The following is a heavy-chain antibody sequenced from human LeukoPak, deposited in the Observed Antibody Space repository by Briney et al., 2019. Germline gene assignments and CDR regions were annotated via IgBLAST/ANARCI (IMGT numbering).Heavy chain of an antibody. CDR2: ISSSSSYI. D-gene: IGHD3-16*01. J-gene: IGHJ6*02. V-gene: IGHV3-21*01. Sequence: GGSLRLSCAASGFTFSSYSMNWVRQAPGKGLEWVSSISSSSSYIYYADSVKGRFTISRDNAKNSLYLQMNSLRAEDTAVYYCARDLLSGGYYYGMDVWGQGTTVTVPS. CDR1: GFTFSSYS. CDR3: ARDLLSGGYYYGMDV.